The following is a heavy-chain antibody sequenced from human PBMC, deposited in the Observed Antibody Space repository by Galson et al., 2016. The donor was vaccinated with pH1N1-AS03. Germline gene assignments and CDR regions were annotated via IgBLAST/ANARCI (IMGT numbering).Heavy chain of an antibody. CDR3: ARGGGATVTPDY. V-gene: IGHV1-69*06. CDR2: IIAMFGTA. J-gene: IGHJ4*02. CDR1: GGTFSSYA. D-gene: IGHD4-17*01. Sequence: SGAEVKKSGESLKISCKASGGTFSSYAISWVRQAPGQGLEWMGGIIAMFGTANYAQKVQGRVTITADKSTSTAYMELSSLRSDDTAVYYCARGGGATVTPDYWGQGTLVTVSS.